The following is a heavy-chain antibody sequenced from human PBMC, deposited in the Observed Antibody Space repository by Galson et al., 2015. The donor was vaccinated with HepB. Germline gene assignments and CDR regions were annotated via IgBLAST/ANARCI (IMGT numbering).Heavy chain of an antibody. D-gene: IGHD3-10*01. CDR2: ITSDGSST. Sequence: SLRLSCAASGFTFSSSWMHWVRQAPGKGLVWVARITSDGSSTCYADSVKGRFTISRDNANNTLYLQMNSLRDEDTAVYYCAARLLHSGGMDVWGQGTTVTVSS. CDR1: GFTFSSSW. V-gene: IGHV3-74*01. CDR3: AARLLHSGGMDV. J-gene: IGHJ6*02.